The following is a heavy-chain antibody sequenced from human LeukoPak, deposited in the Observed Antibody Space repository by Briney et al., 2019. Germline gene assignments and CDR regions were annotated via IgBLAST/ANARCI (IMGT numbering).Heavy chain of an antibody. Sequence: SVKVSCKASGGTFSAFGISWVRQAPGQGLEWMGGIIPMSGTVNNAQKFQGRVTITADKSTGTAYMELSSLRSDDTAVYYCARETGYAYGRAPLDYWGQGTLVTVSS. CDR3: ARETGYAYGRAPLDY. V-gene: IGHV1-69*06. D-gene: IGHD5-18*01. CDR1: GGTFSAFG. CDR2: IIPMSGTV. J-gene: IGHJ4*02.